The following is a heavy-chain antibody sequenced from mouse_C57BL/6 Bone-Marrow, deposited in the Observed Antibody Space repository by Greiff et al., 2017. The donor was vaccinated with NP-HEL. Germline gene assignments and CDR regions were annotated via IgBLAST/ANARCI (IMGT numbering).Heavy chain of an antibody. CDR2: ISDGGSYT. D-gene: IGHD2-12*01. CDR1: GFTFSSYA. V-gene: IGHV5-4*01. CDR3: ARDHDPRRDYFDY. Sequence: EVKLVESGGGLVKPGGSLKLSCAASGFTFSSYAMSWVRQTPEKRLEWVATISDGGSYTYYPDNVQGRFTISRDNAKNNLYLQMSHLKSEDTAMYYCARDHDPRRDYFDYWGQGTTLTVSS. J-gene: IGHJ2*01.